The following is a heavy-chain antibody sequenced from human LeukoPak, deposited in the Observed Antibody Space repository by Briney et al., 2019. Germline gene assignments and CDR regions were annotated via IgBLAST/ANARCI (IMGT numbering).Heavy chain of an antibody. CDR1: GFTFSDYS. D-gene: IGHD3-3*01. Sequence: GGSLRLSCAASGFTFSDYSINWVRQAPGKGLEWVSSISTVSTYTNYADSVKGRFSISRDNAKGLLYLQMSNLRDEDTGVYYCARDASGYFHYYYMDVWGKGTTVTVSS. CDR3: ARDASGYFHYYYMDV. J-gene: IGHJ6*03. CDR2: ISTVSTYT. V-gene: IGHV3-21*01.